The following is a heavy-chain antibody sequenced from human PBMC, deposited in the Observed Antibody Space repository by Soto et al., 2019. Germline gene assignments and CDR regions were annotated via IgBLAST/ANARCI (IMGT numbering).Heavy chain of an antibody. D-gene: IGHD1-1*01. CDR3: ARVTPMTTFDY. J-gene: IGHJ4*02. V-gene: IGHV4-61*08. CDR2: IYYSGTT. Sequence: TLSLTCSVSGGPVSSGGHYWSWVRQPPGKGLEWIGYIYYSGTTNYNPSLKSRVTMSVDKPKNQFSLKLRSVTAADTAVYYCARVTPMTTFDYWGQGTLVTVSS. CDR1: GGPVSSGGHY.